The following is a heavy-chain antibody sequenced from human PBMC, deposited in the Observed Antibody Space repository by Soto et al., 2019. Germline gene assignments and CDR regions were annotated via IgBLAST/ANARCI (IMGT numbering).Heavy chain of an antibody. J-gene: IGHJ2*01. Sequence: ASVKVSCKASGYTFTSYGINWVRQAPGQGLEWMGWISAYNGNTNYAQKLQGRVTMTTDTSTSTAYMELRSLRSDDTAVYYCARVGGNDEYWYFDLWGRGTLVTVSS. V-gene: IGHV1-18*01. CDR2: ISAYNGNT. CDR1: GYTFTSYG. D-gene: IGHD3-16*01. CDR3: ARVGGNDEYWYFDL.